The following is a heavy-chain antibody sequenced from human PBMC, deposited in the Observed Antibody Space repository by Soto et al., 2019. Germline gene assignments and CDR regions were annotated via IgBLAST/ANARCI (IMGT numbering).Heavy chain of an antibody. CDR2: IGAAGDT. CDR1: GFTFNNYD. J-gene: IGHJ6*02. CDR3: VRGVLGPGDYYYGMDV. Sequence: GGSLRLSCTASGFTFNNYDMHWVRQATGKGLEWLSGIGAAGDTYSPGAVNGRFTISRDNARNSLYLQMNSLSAADTAVYYCVRGVLGPGDYYYGMDVWGQGTTVTVSS. D-gene: IGHD2-8*02. V-gene: IGHV3-13*01.